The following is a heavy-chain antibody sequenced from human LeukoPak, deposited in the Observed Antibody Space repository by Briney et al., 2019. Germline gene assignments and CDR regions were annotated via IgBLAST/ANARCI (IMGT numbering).Heavy chain of an antibody. Sequence: GWSVTLSCASSGFTFSSYWMSWVRPAPCKGLEWVANIKQDGSEKYYVDSVKGRFTISRDNAKNSLYLQMNSLRAEDTAVYYCAREITAGTTRGPYYYGMDVWGQGTTVTVSS. CDR1: GFTFSSYW. CDR3: AREITAGTTRGPYYYGMDV. V-gene: IGHV3-7*01. J-gene: IGHJ6*02. CDR2: IKQDGSEK. D-gene: IGHD1-7*01.